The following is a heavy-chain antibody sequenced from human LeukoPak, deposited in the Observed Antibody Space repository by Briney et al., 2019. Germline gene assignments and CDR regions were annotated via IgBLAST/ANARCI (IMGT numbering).Heavy chain of an antibody. Sequence: GGSLRLSCAASGFAFSIYGMHWVRQAPGKGLEWVAYIRYDGSFKMYTDSVKGRFTISRDNSKNTLFLQMSSLRTEDTAVYYCGKDLAGTCSSTACYVDTWGQGTLVAVSS. CDR2: IRYDGSFK. D-gene: IGHD2-2*01. J-gene: IGHJ4*02. V-gene: IGHV3-30*02. CDR3: GKDLAGTCSSTACYVDT. CDR1: GFAFSIYG.